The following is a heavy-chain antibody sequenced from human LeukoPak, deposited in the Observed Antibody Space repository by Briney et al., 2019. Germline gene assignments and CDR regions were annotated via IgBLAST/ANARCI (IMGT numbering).Heavy chain of an antibody. Sequence: ESLKISCKGSGYSFTSYWIGWVRQMPGKGLEWMGIIYPGDSHTKYSPSSQGQVIISADKSISTAYLQWSSLKASDTAMYYCARRDDFEYYMDVWGKGTTVTVSS. D-gene: IGHD3-3*01. CDR3: ARRDDFEYYMDV. V-gene: IGHV5-51*06. J-gene: IGHJ6*03. CDR2: IYPGDSHT. CDR1: GYSFTSYW.